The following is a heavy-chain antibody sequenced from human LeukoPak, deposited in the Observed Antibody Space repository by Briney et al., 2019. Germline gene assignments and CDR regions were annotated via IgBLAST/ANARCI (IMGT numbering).Heavy chain of an antibody. Sequence: ASVKVSCKASRGTFSSYAISWVRQAPGQGLEWMGGIIPIFGTANYAQKFQGRVTITTDESTSTAYMELSSLRSEDTAVYYCARFNSGYYRYYFDYWGQGTLVTVSS. CDR3: ARFNSGYYRYYFDY. D-gene: IGHD3-22*01. CDR2: IIPIFGTA. CDR1: RGTFSSYA. V-gene: IGHV1-69*05. J-gene: IGHJ4*02.